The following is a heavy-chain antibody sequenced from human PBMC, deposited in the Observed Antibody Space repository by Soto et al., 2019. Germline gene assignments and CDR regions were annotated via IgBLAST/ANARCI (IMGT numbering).Heavy chain of an antibody. CDR1: GFPLSARGVG. D-gene: IGHD3-16*01. Sequence: QITLKESGPTLVKPTETLTLTCTVSGFPLSARGVGVGWIRQPPGKALEWLAIIYWNDDKRYSPSLKSRPTITKDTSKNQVSLTMTNTDPVDTAKYYCAHSPWGAAPDYWGQGTLVTVSS. CDR3: AHSPWGAAPDY. CDR2: IYWNDDK. J-gene: IGHJ4*02. V-gene: IGHV2-5*01.